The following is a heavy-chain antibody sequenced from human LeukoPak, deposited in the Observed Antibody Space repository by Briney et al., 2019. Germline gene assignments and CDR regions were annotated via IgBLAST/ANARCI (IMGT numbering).Heavy chain of an antibody. Sequence: GGSLRLSCAASGFTFSSYWMHWVRQAPGKGLVWVSRINSDGSSTSYADSVKGRFTISRDNAKNSLYLQMNSLRTEDTAVYYCARSVYSGSYYWFDPWGQGTLVTVSS. CDR2: INSDGSST. D-gene: IGHD1-26*01. V-gene: IGHV3-74*01. CDR3: ARSVYSGSYYWFDP. J-gene: IGHJ5*02. CDR1: GFTFSSYW.